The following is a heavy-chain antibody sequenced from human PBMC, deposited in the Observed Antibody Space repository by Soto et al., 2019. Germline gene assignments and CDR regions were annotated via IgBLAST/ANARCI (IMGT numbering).Heavy chain of an antibody. V-gene: IGHV6-1*01. J-gene: IGHJ6*02. CDR2: TYYKSKWNN. D-gene: IGHD3-10*01. Sequence: SQTLSLTCAISGDSVSSNSAAWNWTRQSPSRGLEWLGRTYYKSKWNNDYALPVKSRITINPDTSKNQFSLHLYSVTPEDTAVYYCTGITWFRGMDVWGQGTPVTVSS. CDR3: TGITWFRGMDV. CDR1: GDSVSSNSAA.